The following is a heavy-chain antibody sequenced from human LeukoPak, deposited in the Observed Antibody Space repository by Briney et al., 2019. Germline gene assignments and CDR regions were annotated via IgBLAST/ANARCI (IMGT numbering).Heavy chain of an antibody. Sequence: SETLSLTCTVSGGSISSSSYYWGWIRQPPGKGLEWIGSIYYSGSTYYNPSLKSRVTISVDTSKNQFSLKLSSVTAADTAVYYCARFNMVRGVTTYNWFDPWGQGTLVTVSS. CDR3: ARFNMVRGVTTYNWFDP. V-gene: IGHV4-39*07. CDR1: GGSISSSSYY. CDR2: IYYSGST. J-gene: IGHJ5*02. D-gene: IGHD3-10*01.